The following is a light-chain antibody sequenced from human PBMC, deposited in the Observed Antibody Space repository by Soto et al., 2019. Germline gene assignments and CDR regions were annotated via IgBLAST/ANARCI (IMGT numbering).Light chain of an antibody. J-gene: IGKJ1*01. Sequence: IQMTQSHSTLSGSVGDRVTITCRASQTISSWLAWYQQKPGKAPKLLIYKASTLKSGVPSRFSGSGSGTEFTLTFSSLQPDDFATYYCQHYNSYSEAFGQGTKVDIK. CDR1: QTISSW. CDR3: QHYNSYSEA. CDR2: KAS. V-gene: IGKV1-5*03.